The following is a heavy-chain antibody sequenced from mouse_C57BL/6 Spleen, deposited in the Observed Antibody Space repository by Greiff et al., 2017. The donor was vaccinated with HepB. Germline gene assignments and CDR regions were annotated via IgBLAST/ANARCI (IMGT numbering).Heavy chain of an antibody. Sequence: VESGGGLVKPGGSLKLSCAASGFTFSDYGMHWVRQAPEKGLEWVAYISSGSSTIYYADTVKGRFTISRDNAKNTLFLQMTSLRSEDTAMYYCARAYGSSLYYYAMDYWGQGTSVTVSS. V-gene: IGHV5-17*01. D-gene: IGHD1-1*01. CDR1: GFTFSDYG. CDR3: ARAYGSSLYYYAMDY. CDR2: ISSGSSTI. J-gene: IGHJ4*01.